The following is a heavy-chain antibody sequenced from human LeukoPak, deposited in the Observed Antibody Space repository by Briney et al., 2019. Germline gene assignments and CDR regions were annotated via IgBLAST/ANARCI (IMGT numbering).Heavy chain of an antibody. CDR3: AKDHSWPPYFDY. Sequence: GGALRLSCAASGFTFSSDAMSWGRQAPGEGLEWASAISGSGGSTYYADSVKGRFTISRDNSKNTLYLQMNSLRAEDTAVYYCAKDHSWPPYFDYWGQGTLVTVSS. CDR1: GFTFSSDA. V-gene: IGHV3-23*01. J-gene: IGHJ4*02. CDR2: ISGSGGST.